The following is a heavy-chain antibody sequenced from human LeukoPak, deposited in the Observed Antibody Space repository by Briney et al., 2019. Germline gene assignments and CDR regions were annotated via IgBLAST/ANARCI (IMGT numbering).Heavy chain of an antibody. D-gene: IGHD2-2*01. CDR1: GFTFSDYY. CDR3: ASGGRYCSSTSCFDY. CDR2: ISSSSSYT. V-gene: IGHV3-11*06. J-gene: IGHJ4*02. Sequence: GGSLRLSCAASGFTFSDYYMSWIRQAPGKVLEWVSSISSSSSYTNYADSVKGRFTISRDNAKNSLYLQMNSLRAEDTAVYYCASGGRYCSSTSCFDYWGQGTLVTVSS.